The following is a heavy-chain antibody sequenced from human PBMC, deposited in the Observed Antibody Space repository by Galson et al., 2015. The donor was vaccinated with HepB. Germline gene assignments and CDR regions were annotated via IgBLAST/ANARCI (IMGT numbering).Heavy chain of an antibody. CDR3: ATDASGWLDP. CDR1: EGTFTSYA. CDR2: TIPVFGIT. D-gene: IGHD2-8*02. Sequence: SVKVSCKASEGTFTSYAISWVRQAPGQGFEWLGGTIPVFGITNYTQKFQGRVTITADESTSTAYMELSSLTSEDTAVYYCATDASGWLDPWGQGTLVTVSS. J-gene: IGHJ5*02. V-gene: IGHV1-69*13.